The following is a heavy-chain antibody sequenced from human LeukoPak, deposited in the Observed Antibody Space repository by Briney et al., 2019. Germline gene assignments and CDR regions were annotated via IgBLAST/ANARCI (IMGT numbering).Heavy chain of an antibody. CDR1: GGSFSGYY. CDR2: INHSGST. CDR3: ARDRLQLQS. D-gene: IGHD1-1*01. J-gene: IGHJ5*02. Sequence: PSETLSLTCAVYGGSFSGYYWSWIRQPPGKGLEWIGEINHSGSTNYNPSLKSRVTISVDTSKNQFSPKLSSVTAADTAVYYCARDRLQLQSWGQGTLVTVSS. V-gene: IGHV4-34*01.